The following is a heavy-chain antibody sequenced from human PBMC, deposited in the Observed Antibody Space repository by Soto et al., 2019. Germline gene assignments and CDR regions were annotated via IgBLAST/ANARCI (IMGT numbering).Heavy chain of an antibody. CDR2: INHSGST. J-gene: IGHJ4*02. V-gene: IGHV4-34*01. CDR1: GGSFSGYY. D-gene: IGHD5-18*01. Sequence: SETLSLTCAVYGGSFSGYYWSWIRQPPGKGLKWIGEINHSGSTNYNPSLKSRVTISVDTSKNQLSLKLSSMTAADSAVYYCTRSSYGYYFDYWGQGTLVTVSS. CDR3: TRSSYGYYFDY.